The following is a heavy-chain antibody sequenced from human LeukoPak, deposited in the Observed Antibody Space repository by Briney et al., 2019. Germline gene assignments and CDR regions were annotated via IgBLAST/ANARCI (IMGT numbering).Heavy chain of an antibody. V-gene: IGHV4-59*01. J-gene: IGHJ3*02. CDR2: IYYSGST. CDR1: GGSISSYY. CDR3: ARYIVSYPHDAFDI. Sequence: SETLSLTCTVSGGSISSYYWSWIRQPPGKGLEWIGYIYYSGSTNYNPSLKSRVTISVDTSKKQFSLKLSSVTAADTAFYYCARYIVSYPHDAFDIWGQGAMVTVSS. D-gene: IGHD1-26*01.